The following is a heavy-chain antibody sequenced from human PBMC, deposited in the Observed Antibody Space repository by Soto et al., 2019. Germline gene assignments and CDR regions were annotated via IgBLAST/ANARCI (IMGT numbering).Heavy chain of an antibody. J-gene: IGHJ4*02. CDR3: GRDLGNYDRYYLAY. V-gene: IGHV3-74*01. D-gene: IGHD1-7*01. CDR1: GFTLSSYW. Sequence: EVQLVESGGGLVEPGGSLRLSCAASGFTLSSYWMHWVRQVPGKGLMWVSRINVDGSRTNYADSVKGRFTISRDNAKNTLYLQMNSLRREDTAVYYCGRDLGNYDRYYLAYWGQGTLVTVSS. CDR2: INVDGSRT.